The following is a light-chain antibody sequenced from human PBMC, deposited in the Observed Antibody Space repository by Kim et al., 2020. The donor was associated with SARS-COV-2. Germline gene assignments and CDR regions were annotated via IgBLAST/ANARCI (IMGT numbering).Light chain of an antibody. CDR3: SSYTSRSTWV. CDR1: SSDVVGYNY. V-gene: IGLV2-14*03. Sequence: GQSITISCTGTSSDVVGYNYVSWYKQHPGKAPKLMIYYVSNRPSGVSNRFSGSKSGNTASLTISGLQAEDEADYYCSSYTSRSTWVFGGGTQLTVL. CDR2: YVS. J-gene: IGLJ3*02.